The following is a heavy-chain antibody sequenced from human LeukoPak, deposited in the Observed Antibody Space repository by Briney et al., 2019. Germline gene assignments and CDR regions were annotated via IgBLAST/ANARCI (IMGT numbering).Heavy chain of an antibody. Sequence: GGSLRLSCAASGFTFSSYWMHWVRQAPGKGLVWVSRINSDGSSTSYADSVKGRFTISRDNAKNTLYLQMNSLRAADTAVYYCARGYSYDYRIDYWGQGTLVTVSS. CDR3: ARGYSYDYRIDY. CDR1: GFTFSSYW. J-gene: IGHJ4*02. CDR2: INSDGSST. V-gene: IGHV3-74*01. D-gene: IGHD5-18*01.